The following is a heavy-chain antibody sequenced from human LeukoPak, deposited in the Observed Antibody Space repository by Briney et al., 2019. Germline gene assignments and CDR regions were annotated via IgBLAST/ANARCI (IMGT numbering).Heavy chain of an antibody. J-gene: IGHJ4*02. CDR2: IYYSGST. CDR1: GGSISSYY. Sequence: SETLSLTCTVSGGSISSYYWSWIRQPPGKGLEWIGYIYYSGSTNYNPSLKSRVTISVDTSKNQFSPKLSSVTAADTAVYYCAREQWLVPWDYWGQGTLVTVSS. CDR3: AREQWLVPWDY. D-gene: IGHD6-19*01. V-gene: IGHV4-59*01.